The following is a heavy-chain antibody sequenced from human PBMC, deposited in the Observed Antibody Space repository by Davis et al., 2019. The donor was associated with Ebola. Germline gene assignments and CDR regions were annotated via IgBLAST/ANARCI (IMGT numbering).Heavy chain of an antibody. J-gene: IGHJ6*02. D-gene: IGHD3-16*01. V-gene: IGHV4-59*01. CDR2: IYYSGST. CDR1: GGSISSYY. CDR3: ARAQDLGKLRNGMDV. Sequence: SETLSLTCTVSGGSISSYYWSWIRQPPGKGLEWIGYIYYSGSTNYNPSLKSRVTISVDTSKNQFSLKLSSVTAADTAVYYCARAQDLGKLRNGMDVWGQGTTVTVSS.